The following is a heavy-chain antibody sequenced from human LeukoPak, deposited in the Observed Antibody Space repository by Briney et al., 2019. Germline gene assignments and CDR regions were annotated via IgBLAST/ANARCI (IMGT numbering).Heavy chain of an antibody. V-gene: IGHV4-34*01. CDR2: INHSGST. D-gene: IGHD3/OR15-3a*01. J-gene: IGHJ4*02. CDR3: ARGAFWTGYHYVLQSTPYYFDY. CDR1: GGSFSGYY. Sequence: SETLSLTCAVYGGSFSGYYWSWIRHPPGKGLEWIGEINHSGSTNYNPSLKSRVTISVDTSKNQFSLKLSSVTAADTAVYYCARGAFWTGYHYVLQSTPYYFDYWGQGTLVTVSS.